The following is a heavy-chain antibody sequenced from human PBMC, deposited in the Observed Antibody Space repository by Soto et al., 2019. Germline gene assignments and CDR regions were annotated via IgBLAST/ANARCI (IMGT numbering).Heavy chain of an antibody. Sequence: GGSLRLSCAASGFTFSSYWMSWVRQAPGKGLEWVANIKQGGSEKYYVDSVKGRFTISRDNAKNSLYLQMNSLRAEDTAVYYCARDGGNYYYYGMDVWGQGTTVTVSS. CDR1: GFTFSSYW. J-gene: IGHJ6*02. D-gene: IGHD3-16*01. CDR2: IKQGGSEK. V-gene: IGHV3-7*03. CDR3: ARDGGNYYYYGMDV.